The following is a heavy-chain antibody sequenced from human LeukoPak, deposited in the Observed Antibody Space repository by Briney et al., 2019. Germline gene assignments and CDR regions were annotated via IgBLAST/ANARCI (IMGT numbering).Heavy chain of an antibody. CDR1: GGSISSYY. CDR3: ARESGGSYYYYYYMDV. J-gene: IGHJ6*03. Sequence: SETLSLTCTVSGGSISSYYWSWIRQPAGKGLEWIGRIYTSGSTNYNPSLKSRVTISVDTSKNQFSLKLSSVTAADTAAYYCARESGGSYYYYYYMDVWGKGTTVTVSS. D-gene: IGHD3-10*01. CDR2: IYTSGST. V-gene: IGHV4-4*07.